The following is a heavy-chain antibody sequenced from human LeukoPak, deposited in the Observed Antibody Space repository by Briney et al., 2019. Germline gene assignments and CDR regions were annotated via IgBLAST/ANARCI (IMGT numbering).Heavy chain of an antibody. CDR2: IKPNSGVT. CDR3: ARPAYCGSDCYFNFDY. CDR1: GYTFATYF. V-gene: IGHV1-2*02. Sequence: ASVKVSCKTSGYTFATYFMHWVRQAPGQGLEWMGYIKPNSGVTNYAQKFRGRVTMTWDTSISTAYIELSGLTSDDTAIYYCARPAYCGSDCYFNFDYWGQGTLVTVSS. J-gene: IGHJ4*02. D-gene: IGHD2-21*02.